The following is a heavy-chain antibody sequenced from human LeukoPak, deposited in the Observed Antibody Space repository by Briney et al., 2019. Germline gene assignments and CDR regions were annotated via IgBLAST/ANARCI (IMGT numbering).Heavy chain of an antibody. V-gene: IGHV3-33*06. J-gene: IGHJ3*02. Sequence: GGSLRLSCAASGFTFSSYGMHWVRQAPGKGLEWVAVIWYDGSNKYYADSVKGRFTISRDNSKNTLYLQMNSLRAEDTAVYYCAKMNTDFWSGYSNDVFDIWGQGTMVTVSS. CDR1: GFTFSSYG. CDR2: IWYDGSNK. CDR3: AKMNTDFWSGYSNDVFDI. D-gene: IGHD3-3*01.